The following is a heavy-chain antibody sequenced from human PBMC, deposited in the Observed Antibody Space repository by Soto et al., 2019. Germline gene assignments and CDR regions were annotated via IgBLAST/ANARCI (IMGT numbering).Heavy chain of an antibody. Sequence: EAQLVESGGGLVQPGRSLRLSCAGSGFIFDDFAIHWVRQAPGKGLEWVSGISWNSDSIGYADSVKGRFTISRDNTKNALYLQMNSLRVEDTALYCCTKVGGLYDFWSGPRRFELWGQGTLVTVSS. CDR3: TKVGGLYDFWSGPRRFEL. CDR1: GFIFDDFA. J-gene: IGHJ4*02. V-gene: IGHV3-9*01. CDR2: ISWNSDSI. D-gene: IGHD3-3*01.